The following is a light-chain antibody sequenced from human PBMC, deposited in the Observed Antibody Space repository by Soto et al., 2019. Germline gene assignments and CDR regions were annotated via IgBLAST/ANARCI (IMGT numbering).Light chain of an antibody. V-gene: IGKV3-20*01. Sequence: EIVLTQSPGTLSLSPGERPTLSCRASQSVSSNYLAWYQQKPGQAPRLLIYGASSRAPGIPDRFSGSGSGTDFTFTISRLEPEDFAVCYCQQYGNSPITFGQGTRLEIK. CDR1: QSVSSNY. CDR2: GAS. J-gene: IGKJ5*01. CDR3: QQYGNSPIT.